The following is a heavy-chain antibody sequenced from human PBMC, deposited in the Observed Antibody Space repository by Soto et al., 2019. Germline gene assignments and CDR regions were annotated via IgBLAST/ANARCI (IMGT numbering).Heavy chain of an antibody. J-gene: IGHJ4*02. CDR1: GGSFSGYY. D-gene: IGHD5-12*01. CDR3: ARATDVVAGGY. V-gene: IGHV4-34*01. CDR2: INHRGST. Sequence: SETLSLTSAVYGGSFSGYYWGWFRQPPGKGLAWIGEINHRGSTKYNPSLKSRVTISVDTSKNQFSLKLSSVNAADTAVYYCARATDVVAGGYWGQGRLVTVSS.